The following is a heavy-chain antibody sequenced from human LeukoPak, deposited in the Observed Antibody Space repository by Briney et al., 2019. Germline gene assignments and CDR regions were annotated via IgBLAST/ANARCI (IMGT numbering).Heavy chain of an antibody. V-gene: IGHV3-9*01. Sequence: GRSLRLSCAASGFTFDDYAMHWVRQAPGKGLEWVSGISWNSGSIGYADSVKGRFTISRDNAKNSLYLQMNSLRAEDTAVYYCAKRVQGATYYYYYGMDVWGQGTTVTVSS. CDR3: AKRVQGATYYYYYGMDV. CDR1: GFTFDDYA. CDR2: ISWNSGSI. D-gene: IGHD1-26*01. J-gene: IGHJ6*02.